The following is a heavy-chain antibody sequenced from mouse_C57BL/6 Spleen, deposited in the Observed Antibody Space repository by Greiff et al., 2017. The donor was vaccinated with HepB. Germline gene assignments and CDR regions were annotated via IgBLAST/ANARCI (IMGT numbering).Heavy chain of an antibody. Sequence: EVHLVESGGGLVKPGGSLKLSCAASGFTFSDYGMHWVRQAPEKGLEWVAYISSGSSTIYYADTVKGRFTISRDNAKNTLFLQRTSLRSEDTAMYYCARPESNYVPLYFDYWGQGTTLTVSS. V-gene: IGHV5-17*01. CDR1: GFTFSDYG. J-gene: IGHJ2*01. CDR2: ISSGSSTI. D-gene: IGHD2-5*01. CDR3: ARPESNYVPLYFDY.